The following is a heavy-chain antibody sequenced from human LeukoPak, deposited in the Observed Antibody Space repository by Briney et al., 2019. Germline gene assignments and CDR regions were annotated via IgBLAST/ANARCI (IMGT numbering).Heavy chain of an antibody. J-gene: IGHJ6*02. CDR3: TSFLLRYFDWWGDGMDV. CDR1: GFTFSGSA. CDR2: IRSKANSYAT. V-gene: IGHV3-73*01. Sequence: QPGGSLRLSCAASGFTFSGSAMHWVRQASGKGLEWVGRIRSKANSYATAYAASVKGRFTISRDDSKNTAYLQMNSLKTEDTAVYYCTSFLLRYFDWWGDGMDVWGQGTTVTVSS. D-gene: IGHD3-9*01.